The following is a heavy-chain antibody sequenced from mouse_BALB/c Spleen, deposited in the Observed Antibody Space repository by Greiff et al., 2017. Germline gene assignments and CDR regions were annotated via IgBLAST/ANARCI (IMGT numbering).Heavy chain of an antibody. CDR3: AREDGSSYVWFAY. CDR2: ISYDGSN. D-gene: IGHD1-1*01. Sequence: EVKLMESGPGLVKPSQSLSLTCSVTGYSITSGYYWNWIRQFPGNKLEWMGYISYDGSNNYNPSLKNRISITRDTSKNQFFLKLNSVTTEDTATYYCAREDGSSYVWFAYWGQGTLVTVSA. V-gene: IGHV3-6*02. J-gene: IGHJ3*01. CDR1: GYSITSGYY.